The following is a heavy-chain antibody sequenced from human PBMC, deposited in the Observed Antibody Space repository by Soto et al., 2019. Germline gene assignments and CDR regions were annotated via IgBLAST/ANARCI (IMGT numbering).Heavy chain of an antibody. D-gene: IGHD2-8*01. V-gene: IGHV4-59*08. Sequence: PSETLSLTCTVSGGSISSYYWSWIRQPPGKGLEWIGYIYYSGSTNYNPSLKSRVTISVDTSKNQFSLKLSSVTAADTAVYYCARHEVYRTRRASSDPWGQGTLVTVSS. CDR2: IYYSGST. J-gene: IGHJ5*02. CDR1: GGSISSYY. CDR3: ARHEVYRTRRASSDP.